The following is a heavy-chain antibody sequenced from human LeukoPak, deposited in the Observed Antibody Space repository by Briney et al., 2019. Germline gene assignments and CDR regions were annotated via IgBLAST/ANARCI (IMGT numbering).Heavy chain of an antibody. D-gene: IGHD1-14*01. CDR3: ARALSPETYNWFDP. CDR1: GYTFTGYY. J-gene: IGHJ5*02. CDR2: INPNSGGT. Sequence: ASVKVSCKASGYTFTGYYMHWVRQAPGQGLEWMGRINPNSGGTNYAQKFQGRVTMTRDTSISTAYMELSRLRSDDTAVYYCARALSPETYNWFDPWGQGTLVTVSS. V-gene: IGHV1-2*06.